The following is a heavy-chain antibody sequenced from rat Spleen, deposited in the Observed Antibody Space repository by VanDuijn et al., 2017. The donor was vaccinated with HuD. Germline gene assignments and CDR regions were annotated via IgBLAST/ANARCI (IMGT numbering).Heavy chain of an antibody. V-gene: IGHV5-25*01. J-gene: IGHJ2*01. Sequence: EVQLVESGGGLVQPGRSMKLSCAASGLTFSHYYMAWVRQAPTKDLEWVASITTGGDHTYYRDSVKGRFTISRDNAKNTLYLQMDSLRSDDTATYYCTAGGGYWDYWGQGVMVTVSS. D-gene: IGHD1-11*01. CDR3: TAGGGYWDY. CDR2: ITTGGDHT. CDR1: GLTFSHYY.